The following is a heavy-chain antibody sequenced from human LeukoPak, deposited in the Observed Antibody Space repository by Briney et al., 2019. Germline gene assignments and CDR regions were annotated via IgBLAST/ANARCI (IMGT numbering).Heavy chain of an antibody. D-gene: IGHD3-10*01. CDR3: ARLRRSRTYKGSLDY. V-gene: IGHV4-39*01. Sequence: SETLSLTWTVSGDSTISGGSTTTYYWTWLRQPPGKALEWIGFVYYSESTYYNPSLKSRVTISVDTSKDQFSLRLSSVTATDTAVYYCARLRRSRTYKGSLDYWGQGTLVTVSS. CDR2: VYYSEST. CDR1: GDSTISGGSTTTYY. J-gene: IGHJ4*02.